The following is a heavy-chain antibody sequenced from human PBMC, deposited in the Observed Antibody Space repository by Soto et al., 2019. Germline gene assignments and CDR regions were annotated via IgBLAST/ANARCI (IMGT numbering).Heavy chain of an antibody. V-gene: IGHV1-24*01. J-gene: IGHJ6*02. Sequence: ASVKVSCKVSGYTLIELSMHWVRQAPGKGLEWMGRFDPEDGKTIYAQKFQGRVTMTEDTSTDTAYMELSSLISEDTAVYYCASQNYDYAMDVWGQGTTVTVSS. CDR2: FDPEDGKT. CDR1: GYTLIELS. CDR3: ASQNYDYAMDV.